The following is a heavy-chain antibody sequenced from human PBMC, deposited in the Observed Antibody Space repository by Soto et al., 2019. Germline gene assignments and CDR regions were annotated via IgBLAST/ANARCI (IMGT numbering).Heavy chain of an antibody. J-gene: IGHJ6*02. D-gene: IGHD2-15*01. CDR1: GGSISSSSYY. V-gene: IGHV4-39*02. CDR3: AKDESWCSGGSCYENPPMDV. CDR2: IYYSGST. Sequence: PSDTLSLTCTVSGGSISSSSYYWGWIRQPPGKGLEWIGSIYYSGSTYYNPSLKSRVTISVDTSKNQFSLKLSSVTAADTAVYYCAKDESWCSGGSCYENPPMDVWGQGTTVTVS.